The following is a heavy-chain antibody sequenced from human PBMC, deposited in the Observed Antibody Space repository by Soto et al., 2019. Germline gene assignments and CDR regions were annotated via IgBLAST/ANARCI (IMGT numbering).Heavy chain of an antibody. J-gene: IGHJ5*02. CDR2: IIPIFGTA. D-gene: IGHD1-26*01. CDR3: ARGVRIVGAIDWFDL. CDR1: GGTFSSYA. Sequence: SVKVTCKASGGTFSSYAISLVRQAPGEGLEWMGGIIPIFGTANYAQKFQGRVTITADESTSTAYLELNSLRAEDTAVYYCARGVRIVGAIDWFDLRGQGTLVTVSS. V-gene: IGHV1-69*13.